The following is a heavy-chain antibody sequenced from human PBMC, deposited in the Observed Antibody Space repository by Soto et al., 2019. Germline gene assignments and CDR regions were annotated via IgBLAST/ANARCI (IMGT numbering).Heavy chain of an antibody. D-gene: IGHD2-2*01. CDR1: GGSISDDTYY. J-gene: IGHJ5*02. V-gene: IGHV4-39*01. Sequence: QLQLQESGPGLVKPSETLSLTCTVSGGSISDDTYYWGWIRQPPGKGLEWIGSIYYSGTSSYNPSVKSRVTMSVDTSKEQLSLRLSSVTAADTAVYYCARLHCDSPNCVPLDPWGQGTLVIVSS. CDR3: ARLHCDSPNCVPLDP. CDR2: IYYSGTS.